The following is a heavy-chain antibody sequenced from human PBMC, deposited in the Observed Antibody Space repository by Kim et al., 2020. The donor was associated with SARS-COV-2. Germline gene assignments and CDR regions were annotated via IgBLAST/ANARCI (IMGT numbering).Heavy chain of an antibody. CDR1: GGSFSGYY. J-gene: IGHJ2*01. Sequence: SETLSLTCAVYGGSFSGYYWSWIRQPPGKGLEWIGEINHSGSTNYNPSLKSRVTISVDTSKNQFSLKLSSVTAADTAVYYCARELRDYYGSGSYYNNYWYFDLWGRGTLVTVSS. V-gene: IGHV4-34*01. CDR2: INHSGST. D-gene: IGHD3-10*01. CDR3: ARELRDYYGSGSYYNNYWYFDL.